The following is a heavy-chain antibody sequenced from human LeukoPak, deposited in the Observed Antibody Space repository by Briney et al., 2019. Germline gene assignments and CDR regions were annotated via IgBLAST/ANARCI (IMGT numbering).Heavy chain of an antibody. V-gene: IGHV4-39*01. Sequence: SETLSLTCTVSGGSISSSSYYWGWIRQPPGKGLEWIGSIYYSGSTYYNPSLKSRVTISVDTSKNQFSLKLSSVTAADTAVYYCARSNQLLWFGEFNYYYMDVWGKGTTVTVSS. CDR1: GGSISSSSYY. CDR2: IYYSGST. D-gene: IGHD3-10*01. CDR3: ARSNQLLWFGEFNYYYMDV. J-gene: IGHJ6*03.